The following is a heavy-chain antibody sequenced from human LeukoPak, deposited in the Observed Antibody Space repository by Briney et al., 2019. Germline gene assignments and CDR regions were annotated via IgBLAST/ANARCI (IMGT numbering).Heavy chain of an antibody. CDR1: GGSISSSSYY. CDR2: IYYSGGT. J-gene: IGHJ6*03. V-gene: IGHV4-39*07. CDR3: ARALRYYYYYMDV. Sequence: SETLSLTCTVSGGSISSSSYYWGWIRQPPGKGLEWIGSIYYSGGTYYNPSLKSRVTISVDTSKNQFSLKLSSVTAADTAVYYCARALRYYYYYMDVWGKGTTVTVSS.